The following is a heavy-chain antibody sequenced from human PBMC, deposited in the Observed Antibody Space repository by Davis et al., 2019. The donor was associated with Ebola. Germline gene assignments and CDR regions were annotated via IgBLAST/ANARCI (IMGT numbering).Heavy chain of an antibody. CDR3: ATLRRTITGMDDGFDI. Sequence: GESLKISCQDSGNSFSSHWIGWVRQMPGKGLEWMGIIFTRDSDTRYRPSFRGQVTISADKSFKTAFLQWSSLKASDTARYYCATLRRTITGMDDGFDIWGQGTMVTVSS. CDR2: IFTRDSDT. J-gene: IGHJ3*02. V-gene: IGHV5-51*01. D-gene: IGHD1-20*01. CDR1: GNSFSSHW.